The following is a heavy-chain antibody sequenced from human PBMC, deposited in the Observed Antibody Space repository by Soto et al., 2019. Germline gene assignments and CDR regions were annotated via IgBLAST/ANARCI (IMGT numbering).Heavy chain of an antibody. D-gene: IGHD3-3*01. Sequence: EVQLVESGGGLVKPGGSLRLSCAASGFTFSSYSMNWVRQAPGKGLEWVSSISSSSSYIYYADSVKGRFTISRDNAKNSLYLQMNSLRAEDTDVYYCARDRDTIFGVVTADYFDYWGQGTLVTVSS. CDR1: GFTFSSYS. CDR2: ISSSSSYI. CDR3: ARDRDTIFGVVTADYFDY. V-gene: IGHV3-21*01. J-gene: IGHJ4*02.